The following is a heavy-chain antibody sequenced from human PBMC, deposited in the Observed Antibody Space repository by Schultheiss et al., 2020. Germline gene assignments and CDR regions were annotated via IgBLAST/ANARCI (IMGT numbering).Heavy chain of an antibody. CDR1: GGSISSYY. Sequence: SQTLSLTCTVSGGSISSYYWSWIRQPAGKGLEWIGRIYTSGSTNYNPSLKSRVTISVDTSKNQFSLKLSSVTAADTAVYYCARAAGSTSRGYYYYYGVDVWGQGTTVTVYS. D-gene: IGHD2-2*01. V-gene: IGHV4-4*07. CDR2: IYTSGST. J-gene: IGHJ6*02. CDR3: ARAAGSTSRGYYYYYGVDV.